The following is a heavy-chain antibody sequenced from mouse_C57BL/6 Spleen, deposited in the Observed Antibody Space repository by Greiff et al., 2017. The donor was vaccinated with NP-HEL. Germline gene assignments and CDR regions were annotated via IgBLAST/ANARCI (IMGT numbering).Heavy chain of an antibody. CDR3: ARSPYYGNYEDYAMDY. D-gene: IGHD2-10*01. J-gene: IGHJ4*01. V-gene: IGHV1-18*01. Sequence: QQSGPELVKPGASVKIPCKASGYTFTDYNMDWVKQSHGKSLEWIGDINPNNGGTIYNQKFKGKATLTVDKSSSTAYMELRSLTSEDTAVYYCARSPYYGNYEDYAMDYWGQGTSVTVSS. CDR2: INPNNGGT. CDR1: GYTFTDYN.